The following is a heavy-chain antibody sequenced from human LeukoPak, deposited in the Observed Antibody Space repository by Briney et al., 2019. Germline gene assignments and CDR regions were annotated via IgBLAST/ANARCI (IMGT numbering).Heavy chain of an antibody. D-gene: IGHD6-6*01. V-gene: IGHV1-2*06. CDR3: ARTSLIAAPLYYYYGMDV. J-gene: IGHJ6*02. CDR1: GYTFTGYY. Sequence: ASVKVSCKASGYTFTGYYMHWVRQAPGQGLEWMGRINPNSGGTNYAQKFQGRVTMTRDTSISTAYMELGRLRSDDTAVYYCARTSLIAAPLYYYYGMDVWGQGTTVTVSS. CDR2: INPNSGGT.